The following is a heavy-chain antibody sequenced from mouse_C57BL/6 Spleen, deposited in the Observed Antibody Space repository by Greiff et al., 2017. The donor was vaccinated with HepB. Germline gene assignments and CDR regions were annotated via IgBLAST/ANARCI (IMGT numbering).Heavy chain of an antibody. CDR2: INPNNGGT. Sequence: VHVKQSGPELVKPGASVKMSCKASGYTFTDYNMHWVKQSHGKSLEWIGYINPNNGGTSYNQKFKGKATLTVNKSSSTAYMELRSLTSEDSAVYYCAREGDWDAFDYWGQGTTLTVSS. V-gene: IGHV1-22*01. CDR1: GYTFTDYN. J-gene: IGHJ2*01. D-gene: IGHD4-1*01. CDR3: AREGDWDAFDY.